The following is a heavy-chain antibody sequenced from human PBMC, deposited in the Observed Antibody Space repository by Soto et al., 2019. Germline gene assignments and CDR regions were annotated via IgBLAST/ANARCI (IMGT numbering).Heavy chain of an antibody. CDR3: ARDTVYSGSGSVNWFDP. J-gene: IGHJ5*02. D-gene: IGHD3-10*01. CDR2: ISAYNGNT. Sequence: QVQLVQSGAEVKKPGASVKVSCKASGYTFTSYGISWVRLAPGQGLEWMGWISAYNGNTNYAQKLQGRVTMTTDTSTSTAYMELRSLRSDDTAVYYCARDTVYSGSGSVNWFDPWGQGTLVTVSS. V-gene: IGHV1-18*04. CDR1: GYTFTSYG.